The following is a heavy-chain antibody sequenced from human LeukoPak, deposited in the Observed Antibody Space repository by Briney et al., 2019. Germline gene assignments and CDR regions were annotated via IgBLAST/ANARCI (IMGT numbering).Heavy chain of an antibody. CDR2: IYPGDSQT. Sequence: GESLKISCKGSGYSFSMYWTGWVRQMPGKGLEWMGIIYPGDSQTAYSPSFQGQVTISADKSIGTAYLQWRSLKASDTAMYYCGRIRGYDFWSRGAFDIWGQGTMVTVSS. J-gene: IGHJ3*02. D-gene: IGHD3-3*01. CDR3: GRIRGYDFWSRGAFDI. CDR1: GYSFSMYW. V-gene: IGHV5-51*01.